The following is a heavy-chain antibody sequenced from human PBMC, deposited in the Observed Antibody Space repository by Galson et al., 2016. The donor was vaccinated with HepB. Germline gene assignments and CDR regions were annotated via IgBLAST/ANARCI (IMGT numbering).Heavy chain of an antibody. CDR2: VYYSGST. D-gene: IGHD1-26*01. V-gene: IGHV4-39*07. CDR3: ARPSGENGMDV. Sequence: SETLSLTCTVSGGSISSRSYYWGWIRQPPGKGLEWIGSVYYSGSTYYNPSLKSRVTISVDTSKNQFSLNLSSVTAADTAVYYCARPSGENGMDVWGQGTTVTVSS. J-gene: IGHJ6*02. CDR1: GGSISSRSYY.